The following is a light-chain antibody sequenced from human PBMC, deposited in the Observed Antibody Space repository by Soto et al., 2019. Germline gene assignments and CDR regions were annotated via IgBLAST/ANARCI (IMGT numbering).Light chain of an antibody. Sequence: DIQLTQSPSFLSASVGDRVTITCRASQGISTYLAWYQQKPGKAPKLLIYAASTLQSDVPSRFSGSGSGTDFTLTISSLQPEDFATYYCQQFNSYPRTFGQGTKVEIK. CDR1: QGISTY. CDR2: AAS. J-gene: IGKJ1*01. CDR3: QQFNSYPRT. V-gene: IGKV1-9*01.